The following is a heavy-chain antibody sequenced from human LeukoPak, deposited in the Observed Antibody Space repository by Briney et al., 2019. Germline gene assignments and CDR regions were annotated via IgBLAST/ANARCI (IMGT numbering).Heavy chain of an antibody. CDR1: GYTFTSYY. D-gene: IGHD6-13*01. CDR3: ARDHTGGGSSWSDNWFDP. Sequence: ASVKVSCKASGYTFTSYYMHSVRQAPGQGLEWMGIVNPYSGTTTYAQKFQGRVTMTRDTSTSTDNMELSRLRSADTSVYYCARDHTGGGSSWSDNWFDPWGQGTLVTVSS. V-gene: IGHV1-46*01. CDR2: VNPYSGTT. J-gene: IGHJ5*02.